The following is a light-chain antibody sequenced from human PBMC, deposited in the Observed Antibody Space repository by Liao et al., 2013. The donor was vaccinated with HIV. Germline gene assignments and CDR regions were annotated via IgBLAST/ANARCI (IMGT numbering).Light chain of an antibody. J-gene: IGLJ1*01. CDR3: QAWDSNTEV. V-gene: IGLV3-1*01. Sequence: SYELTQPPSVSVSPGQTARITCSGDKLGDKYVCWYQQKPGQSPMLVIYQDSKRPSGIPERFSGSNSGSTATLTISGTQAMDEADYYCQAWDSNTEVFGPGTKVTVL. CDR1: KLGDKY. CDR2: QDS.